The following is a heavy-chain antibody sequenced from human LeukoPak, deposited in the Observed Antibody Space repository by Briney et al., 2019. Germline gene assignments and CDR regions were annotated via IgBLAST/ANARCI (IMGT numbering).Heavy chain of an antibody. CDR3: AKGPTYDILTGYPYFDY. CDR1: GFTFDDYA. V-gene: IGHV3-9*01. D-gene: IGHD3-9*01. J-gene: IGHJ4*02. Sequence: GGSLRLSCAASGFTFDDYAMHWVRQAPGKGLEWVSGISWNSGSIGYADSVKGRFTISRDNAKNSLYLQMNSLRAEDTALYYCAKGPTYDILTGYPYFDYWGQGTLVTVSS. CDR2: ISWNSGSI.